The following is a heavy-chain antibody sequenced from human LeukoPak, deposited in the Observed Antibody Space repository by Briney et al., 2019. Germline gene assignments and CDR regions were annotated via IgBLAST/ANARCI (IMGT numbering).Heavy chain of an antibody. CDR3: AREGTSMATINPFDY. CDR1: GGSISSYY. V-gene: IGHV4-59*01. J-gene: IGHJ4*02. Sequence: SETLSLTCTVSGGSISSYYWSWIRQPPGKGLEWIGYIYYSGSTNYNPSLKSRVTISVDTSKNQFSLKLSSVTAADTAVYYCAREGTSMATINPFDYWGQGTLVTVSS. CDR2: IYYSGST. D-gene: IGHD5-24*01.